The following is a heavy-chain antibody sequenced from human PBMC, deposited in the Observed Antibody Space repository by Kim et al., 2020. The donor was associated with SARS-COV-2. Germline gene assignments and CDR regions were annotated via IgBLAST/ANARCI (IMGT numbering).Heavy chain of an antibody. CDR3: AQAGGRGY. D-gene: IGHD3-16*01. V-gene: IGHV3-9*01. J-gene: IGHJ4*02. Sequence: GSIGYADSVKGRFTISRDNAKNSLYLQMNSLRAEDTALYYCAQAGGRGYWGQGTLVTVSS. CDR2: GSI.